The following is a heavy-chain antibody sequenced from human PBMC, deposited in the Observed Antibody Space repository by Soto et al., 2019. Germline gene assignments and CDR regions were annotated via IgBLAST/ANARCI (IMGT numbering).Heavy chain of an antibody. CDR3: ARAGGNTGTVLWHFVS. CDR2: IWYDGTQK. J-gene: IGHJ4*02. CDR1: GFTFNTYS. V-gene: IGHV3-33*01. D-gene: IGHD4-17*01. Sequence: PGWSLRLSCEASGFTFNTYSMHWVRQPPGKGLEWLAAIWYDGTQKYYADSVKGRFIISRDNSKKTLYLEMNSLRAEDTAVYYCARAGGNTGTVLWHFVSWGQGTRVTVPP.